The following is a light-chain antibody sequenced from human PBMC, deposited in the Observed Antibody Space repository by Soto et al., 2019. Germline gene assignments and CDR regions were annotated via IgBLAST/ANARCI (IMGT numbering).Light chain of an antibody. J-gene: IGKJ1*01. CDR1: LNIGDS. Sequence: DIQMTQSPSSLSASVGDRVTITCRASLNIGDSLSWFQQKAGKPPTQLIYGASALQSGVPVRFSGSTSGSDITLTISDMQRENFASCSCVFALNHSRMVGQGT. V-gene: IGKV1-39*01. CDR3: VFALNHSRM. CDR2: GAS.